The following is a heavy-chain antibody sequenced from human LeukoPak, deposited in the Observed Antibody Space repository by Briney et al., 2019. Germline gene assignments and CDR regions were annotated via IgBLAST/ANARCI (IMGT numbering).Heavy chain of an antibody. V-gene: IGHV3-74*01. Sequence: GGSLRLSCAASGFTFSSYWMHWVRQAPGKGLVWVSRINTDGSGTSYADSVKGRFTISRDNAKNTLYLQMNSLRAEDTAVYYCAKDNNPITMIVGIDFFDYWGQGTLVTVSS. CDR1: GFTFSSYW. D-gene: IGHD3-22*01. J-gene: IGHJ4*02. CDR3: AKDNNPITMIVGIDFFDY. CDR2: INTDGSGT.